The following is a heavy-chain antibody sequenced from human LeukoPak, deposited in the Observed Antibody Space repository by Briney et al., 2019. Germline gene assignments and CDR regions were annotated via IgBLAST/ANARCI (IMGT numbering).Heavy chain of an antibody. CDR1: DGSISSSSYY. CDR3: ARLYSGLDY. D-gene: IGHD2-2*02. Sequence: SETLSLTCTVSDGSISSSSYYWGWIRQPPGKRLEWIGSIYYSGSTHYNPSLTSRVTISVDTSKYQCPLKVSSVTDADTAVYYCARLYSGLDYWGQGTLVTVSS. V-gene: IGHV4-39*01. J-gene: IGHJ4*02. CDR2: IYYSGST.